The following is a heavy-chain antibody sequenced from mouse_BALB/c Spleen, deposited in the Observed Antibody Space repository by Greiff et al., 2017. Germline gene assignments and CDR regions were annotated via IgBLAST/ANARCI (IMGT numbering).Heavy chain of an antibody. CDR3: TRGAINYDYDRFAY. V-gene: IGHV1-5*01. Sequence: VQLQQSGTVLARPGASVKMSCKASGYSFTSYWMHWVKQRPGQGLEWIGAIYPGNSDTSYNQKFKGKAKLTAVTSASTAYMELSSLTNEDSAVYYCTRGAINYDYDRFAYWGQGTLVTVSA. D-gene: IGHD2-4*01. CDR2: IYPGNSDT. CDR1: GYSFTSYW. J-gene: IGHJ3*01.